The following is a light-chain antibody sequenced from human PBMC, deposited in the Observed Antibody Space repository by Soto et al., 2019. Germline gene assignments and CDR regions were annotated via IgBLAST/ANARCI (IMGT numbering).Light chain of an antibody. Sequence: QSVLTQPPSASGTPGQRVTISCSGSRSSIGTNTVTWYQQLPGTAPKLLIYSDNQRPSGVPDRLSGSKSGTSASLAISALQSDDEAAYYCAAWDVRFVVFGGGTKLTVL. CDR1: RSSIGTNT. CDR2: SDN. V-gene: IGLV1-44*01. CDR3: AAWDVRFVV. J-gene: IGLJ2*01.